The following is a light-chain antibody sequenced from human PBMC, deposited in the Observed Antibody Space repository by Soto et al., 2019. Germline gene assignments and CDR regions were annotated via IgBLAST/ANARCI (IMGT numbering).Light chain of an antibody. CDR1: QSVSSY. Sequence: IVVPQSPATLPFSSGYRATLSCRASQSVSSYLAWYQQRPGQAPRLLIYDASNRATGIPARFSGSGSGTDFTLTISSLEPEDFAVYYCQQRSNWPLTFGGGTKVDIK. CDR3: QQRSNWPLT. V-gene: IGKV3-11*01. CDR2: DAS. J-gene: IGKJ4*01.